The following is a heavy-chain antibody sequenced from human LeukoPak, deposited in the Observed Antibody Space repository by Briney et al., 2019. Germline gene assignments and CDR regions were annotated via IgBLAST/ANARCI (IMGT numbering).Heavy chain of an antibody. Sequence: PGGSLRLSCAASGFTFSSQWMSWVRQAPGKGLEWVAFIRYDGSNKYYADSVKGRFTISRDNSKNTLYLQMNSLRAEDTAVYYCASAYYDILTGYRPQYYYYMDVWGKGTTVTISS. CDR1: GFTFSSQW. CDR2: IRYDGSNK. J-gene: IGHJ6*03. D-gene: IGHD3-9*01. V-gene: IGHV3-30*02. CDR3: ASAYYDILTGYRPQYYYYMDV.